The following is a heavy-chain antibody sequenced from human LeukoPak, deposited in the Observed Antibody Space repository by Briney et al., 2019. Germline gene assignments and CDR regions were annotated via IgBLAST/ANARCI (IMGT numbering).Heavy chain of an antibody. Sequence: PGGSLRLSCAASGSDFSSYTMNWVRQAPGKGLEWVSSISASSAFIHYADSVKGRFTVSRDNAKSSLFLQMDRLSVEDTAIYYCARESATSSFSFESWGQGVLVPVSS. CDR1: GSDFSSYT. CDR2: ISASSAFI. D-gene: IGHD5-12*01. CDR3: ARESATSSFSFES. J-gene: IGHJ4*02. V-gene: IGHV3-21*01.